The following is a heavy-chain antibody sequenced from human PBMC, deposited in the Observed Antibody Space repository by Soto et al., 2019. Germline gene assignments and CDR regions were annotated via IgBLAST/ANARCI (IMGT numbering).Heavy chain of an antibody. V-gene: IGHV4-59*01. CDR2: IYYSGST. CDR1: GGSISSYY. D-gene: IGHD3-22*01. CDR3: ARGTHYYDSSGYYFSFDY. Sequence: SETLSLTCTVSGGSISSYYWSWIRQPPGKGLEWIGYIYYSGSTNYNPSLKSRVTISVDTSKNQFSLKLSSVTAADTAVYYCARGTHYYDSSGYYFSFDYWGQGTLVTVSS. J-gene: IGHJ4*02.